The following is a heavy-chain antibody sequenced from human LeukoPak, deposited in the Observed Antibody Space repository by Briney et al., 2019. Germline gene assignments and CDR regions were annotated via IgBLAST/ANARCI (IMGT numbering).Heavy chain of an antibody. D-gene: IGHD3-10*01. CDR1: GFTFSSFE. V-gene: IGHV3-48*03. CDR3: ARDRNGRFGESADY. Sequence: PGGSLRLSCAASGFTFSSFEMIWVRQAPGKGLEWVSYISSSGSGMYYADSVKGRFTVSRDNAKNSLYLQMNSLRAEDTAVYYCARDRNGRFGESADYWGQGTLVTVSS. CDR2: ISSSGSGM. J-gene: IGHJ4*02.